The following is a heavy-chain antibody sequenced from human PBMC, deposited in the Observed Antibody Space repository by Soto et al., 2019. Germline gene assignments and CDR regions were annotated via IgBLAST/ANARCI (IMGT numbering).Heavy chain of an antibody. CDR2: IIPIFDTA. D-gene: IGHD3-22*01. CDR3: AGHSSGVPGYYYGMDV. Sequence: QVQLVQSGAEVKKPGSSVKVSCKASGGTFSSYAISWVRQAPGQGLEWMGGIIPIFDTADYAQKFQGRVTITADESTNTAYMELSSLRSEDTAVYYCAGHSSGVPGYYYGMDVWGPGTTVTVSS. V-gene: IGHV1-69*12. J-gene: IGHJ6*02. CDR1: GGTFSSYA.